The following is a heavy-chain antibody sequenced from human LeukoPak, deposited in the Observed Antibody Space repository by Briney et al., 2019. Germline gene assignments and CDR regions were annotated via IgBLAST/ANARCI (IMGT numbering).Heavy chain of an antibody. D-gene: IGHD6-13*01. CDR3: ARVYRSPYYSDY. V-gene: IGHV4-31*03. Sequence: SQTLSLTCNVSGCSISSGGYYWSWVRQHPEKCLEWIGYIYSSGSTYYNPSLKSRITISIDTSKNQFSLKLSSVTAADTAVYFCARVYRSPYYSDYWGQGTLVTVS. CDR1: GCSISSGGYY. J-gene: IGHJ4*02. CDR2: IYSSGST.